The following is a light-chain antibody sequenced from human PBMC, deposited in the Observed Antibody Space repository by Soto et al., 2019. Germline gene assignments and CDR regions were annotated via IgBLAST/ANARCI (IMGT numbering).Light chain of an antibody. CDR3: SSYVTAGTYV. Sequence: QSALTQPASVSGSPGQSIAVSCTGASTDVGDYNHVSWYQRHPGKAPKLIIYDVTNRPSGVSDRFSGSKSGNTASLTISGLQPEDEADYYCSSYVTAGTYVFGTGTKLTVL. V-gene: IGLV2-14*03. J-gene: IGLJ1*01. CDR1: STDVGDYNH. CDR2: DVT.